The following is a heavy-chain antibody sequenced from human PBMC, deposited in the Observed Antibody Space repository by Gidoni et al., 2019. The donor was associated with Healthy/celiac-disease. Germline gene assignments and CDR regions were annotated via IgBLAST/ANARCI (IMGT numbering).Heavy chain of an antibody. J-gene: IGHJ4*02. Sequence: QVQLVESGGGVVQPGRSLRLSCAASGFTFRSYAMHWVRQAPGKGLEWVAVISYDGSNKYYADSVKGRFTISRDNSKNTLYLQMNSLRAEDTAVYYCARDKESVTTYGIDYWGQGTLVTVSS. CDR1: GFTFRSYA. CDR2: ISYDGSNK. D-gene: IGHD4-17*01. CDR3: ARDKESVTTYGIDY. V-gene: IGHV3-30-3*01.